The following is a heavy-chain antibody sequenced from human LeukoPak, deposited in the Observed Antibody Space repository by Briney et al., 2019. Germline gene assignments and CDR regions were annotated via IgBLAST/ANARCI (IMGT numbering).Heavy chain of an antibody. CDR1: GGSISSYY. Sequence: SETLSLTCTVSGGSISSYYWSWIRQPPGKGLEWIGYIYYGGSTNYNPSLKSRVTISVDTSKNQFSLKLSSVTAADTAVYYCARALVIYCSGGSCYFDYRGQGTLVTVSS. V-gene: IGHV4-59*01. D-gene: IGHD2-15*01. CDR3: ARALVIYCSGGSCYFDY. CDR2: IYYGGST. J-gene: IGHJ4*02.